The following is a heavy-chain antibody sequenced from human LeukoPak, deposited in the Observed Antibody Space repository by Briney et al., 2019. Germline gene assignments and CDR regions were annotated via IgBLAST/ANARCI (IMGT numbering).Heavy chain of an antibody. CDR1: GFTFSSYG. CDR3: AREGPRGNSQFDY. CDR2: IWYDGSNK. J-gene: IGHJ4*02. V-gene: IGHV3-33*01. Sequence: GGSLRLSCAASGFTFSSYGMHWVRQAPGKGLEWVALIWYDGSNKYYADSVKGRLTITRDNSKNTLYLQMNSLRAEDTAVYYCAREGPRGNSQFDYWGQGTLVTVSS. D-gene: IGHD2/OR15-2a*01.